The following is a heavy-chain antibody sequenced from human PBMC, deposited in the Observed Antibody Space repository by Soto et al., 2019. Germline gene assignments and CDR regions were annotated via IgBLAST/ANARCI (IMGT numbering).Heavy chain of an antibody. CDR3: AKGGSIGWFSFDS. D-gene: IGHD6-19*01. CDR2: TPGSGGSA. V-gene: IGHV3-23*01. J-gene: IGHJ4*02. CDR1: GFTFGTYA. Sequence: GGSLRLFCAASGFTFGTYAMNWVRQAPGKGLEWVSSTPGSGGSAYYADSVRGRFTISRDNSKNTVYLQLDSLRPEDSAIYYCAKGGSIGWFSFDSSGQGTQVPVSS.